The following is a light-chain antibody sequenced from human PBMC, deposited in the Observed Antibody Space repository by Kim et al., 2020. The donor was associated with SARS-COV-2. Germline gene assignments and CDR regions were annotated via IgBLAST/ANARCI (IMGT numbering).Light chain of an antibody. CDR3: QQYGSFPRT. CDR1: QTVSTY. V-gene: IGKV3-20*01. CDR2: DAS. Sequence: LSEGERATLSCRASQTVSTYIAWYQQKPGQVPRLLINDASSRATGIPDRFSGSGSGTDFTLTISRLEPEDFAVYYCQQYGSFPRTFGQGTKVDIK. J-gene: IGKJ1*01.